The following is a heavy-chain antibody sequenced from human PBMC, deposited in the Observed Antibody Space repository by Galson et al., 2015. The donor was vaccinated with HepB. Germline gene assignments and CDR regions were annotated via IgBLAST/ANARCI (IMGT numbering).Heavy chain of an antibody. D-gene: IGHD3-3*01. CDR2: ISSSGTV. J-gene: IGHJ4*02. CDR1: GFFFSDYN. CDR3: ARDLFAVSPPPTNYMDV. Sequence: SLRLSCAASGFFFSDYNMNWVRQAPGKGLEWVSSISSSGTVYYADSLKGRSTISRDNAKNSLDLQVNSLRAEDTAAYYCARDLFAVSPPPTNYMDVWGQGTLVTVSS. V-gene: IGHV3-69-1*01.